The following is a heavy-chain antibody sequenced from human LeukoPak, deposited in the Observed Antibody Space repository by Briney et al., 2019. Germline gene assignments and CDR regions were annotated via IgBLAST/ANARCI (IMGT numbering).Heavy chain of an antibody. J-gene: IGHJ3*02. CDR1: GLSVSDNY. Sequence: GGSLRLSCAVSGLSVSDNYYSWVRQAPGEGLEWVSVIYAGGNTYYGDSLKGRFTLSREISKNTIYLQMNSLRAEDTAIYFCASDSNDGDAFDIWGQGTIVTVS. CDR2: IYAGGNT. CDR3: ASDSNDGDAFDI. V-gene: IGHV3-53*01.